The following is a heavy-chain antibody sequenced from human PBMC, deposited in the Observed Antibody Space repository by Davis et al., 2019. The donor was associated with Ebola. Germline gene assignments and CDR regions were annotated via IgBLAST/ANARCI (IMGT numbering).Heavy chain of an antibody. D-gene: IGHD2/OR15-2a*01. CDR3: AKDNRNIWSEV. CDR2: INSDGSST. J-gene: IGHJ3*01. CDR1: GFTFSSYW. Sequence: GESLKISCAASGFTFSSYWMHWVRQAPGKGLVWVSRINSDGSSTSYADSVKGRFTISRDNSKNTLYLQMNGLRVEDTAIYYCAKDNRNIWSEVWGQGTMVTVSS. V-gene: IGHV3-74*01.